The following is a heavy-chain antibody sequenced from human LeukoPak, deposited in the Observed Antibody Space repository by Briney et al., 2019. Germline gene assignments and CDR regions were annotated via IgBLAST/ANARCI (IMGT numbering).Heavy chain of an antibody. D-gene: IGHD4-17*01. CDR2: IIPIFGTA. CDR3: ARDLTVTTGGGDY. J-gene: IGHJ4*02. Sequence: ASVRVSYKASGGTFSSYAISWVRQAPGQGLEWMGGIIPIFGTANYAQKFQGRVTITADKSTSTAYMELSSLRSEDTAVYYCARDLTVTTGGGDYWGQGTLVTVSS. CDR1: GGTFSSYA. V-gene: IGHV1-69*06.